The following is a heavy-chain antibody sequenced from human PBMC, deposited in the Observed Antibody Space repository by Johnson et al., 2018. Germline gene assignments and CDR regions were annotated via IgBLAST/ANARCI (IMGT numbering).Heavy chain of an antibody. Sequence: LVESGGGVVQPGRSLRLSCAASGFTFNTYDIHWVRQAPGKGLEWVALISSDGSDKYYADSVKGRFIISRENSKRTLYLQMNTLRNEDTAVYYCEKDLVRVGAFDVWGQGTVVTVSS. V-gene: IGHV3-30*18. J-gene: IGHJ3*01. CDR1: GFTFNTYD. D-gene: IGHD6-6*01. CDR2: ISSDGSDK. CDR3: EKDLVRVGAFDV.